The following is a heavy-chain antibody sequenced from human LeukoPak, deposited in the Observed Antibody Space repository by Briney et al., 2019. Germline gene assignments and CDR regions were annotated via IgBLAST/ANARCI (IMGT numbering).Heavy chain of an antibody. D-gene: IGHD6-19*01. J-gene: IGHJ6*02. V-gene: IGHV3-23*01. CDR2: ISGSGGST. Sequence: GGSLRLSCAASGFTFSSYAMSWGRQAPGKGLEWVSAISGSGGSTYYADSVKVRFTISRDNSKNTLYLQMNSLRAEDTAVYYCAKVTAVAGTETSDYYYYGMDVWGQGTTVTVSS. CDR1: GFTFSSYA. CDR3: AKVTAVAGTETSDYYYYGMDV.